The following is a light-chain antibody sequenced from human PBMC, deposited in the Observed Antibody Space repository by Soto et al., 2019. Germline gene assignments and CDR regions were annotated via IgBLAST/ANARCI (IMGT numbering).Light chain of an antibody. Sequence: EIVLTQSPATLSLSRGERATLSCRASQSVSSYLAWYQQKPGQAPRLLIYDASNRATDIPARFSGSGSGTDFTLTTSSLEPEAFAVYSCLQRSGWPWTFGQGTKVEIK. CDR2: DAS. CDR3: LQRSGWPWT. V-gene: IGKV3-11*01. CDR1: QSVSSY. J-gene: IGKJ1*01.